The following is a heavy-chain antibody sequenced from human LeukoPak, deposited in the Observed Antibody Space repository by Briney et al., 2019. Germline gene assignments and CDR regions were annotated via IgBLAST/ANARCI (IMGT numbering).Heavy chain of an antibody. D-gene: IGHD6-19*01. Sequence: SETLSLTCTVSGGSISSSYYWGWIRQPPGKGLEWIGSIYYSGSTYYDPSLKSRVTISVDTSKNQFSLKLSSVTAADTAVYYCARDRTSSGWYGVDPWGQGTLVTVSS. CDR3: ARDRTSSGWYGVDP. J-gene: IGHJ5*02. V-gene: IGHV4-39*02. CDR2: IYYSGST. CDR1: GGSISSSYY.